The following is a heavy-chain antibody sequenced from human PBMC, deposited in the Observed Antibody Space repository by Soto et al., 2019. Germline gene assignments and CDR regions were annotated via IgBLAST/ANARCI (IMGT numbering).Heavy chain of an antibody. CDR1: GFTLSSYA. V-gene: IGHV3-23*01. Sequence: GGSLRLSCAASGFTLSSYAMSWVRQAPGQGLAGVSAISGSDNSTYYADSVKGRFTISRDNSKNTLYLQMSSLRAADTAVYYCAPMGVWGQGTTVTVSS. CDR3: APMGV. J-gene: IGHJ6*02. CDR2: ISGSDNST.